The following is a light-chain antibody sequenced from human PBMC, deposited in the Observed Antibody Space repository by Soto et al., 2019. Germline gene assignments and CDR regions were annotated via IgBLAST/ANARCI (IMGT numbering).Light chain of an antibody. Sequence: QSALTQPASVSGSPGQSITISCTGTISDLAIYNYVSWYQQQPGKAPKLMIYQVTNRSSGVSNRFSGSRSGNTASLTTSGLQAEDEADYYCSSYTDSSNYVFGTGTKVTVL. J-gene: IGLJ1*01. CDR3: SSYTDSSNYV. CDR1: ISDLAIYNY. CDR2: QVT. V-gene: IGLV2-14*01.